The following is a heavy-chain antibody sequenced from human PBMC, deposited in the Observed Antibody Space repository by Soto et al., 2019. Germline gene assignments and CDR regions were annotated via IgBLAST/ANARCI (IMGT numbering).Heavy chain of an antibody. CDR1: EFTCSTYG. V-gene: IGHV3-30*18. CDR2: ISYDGTYK. D-gene: IGHD2-2*01. CDR3: AKTGPYCSTTSCYYYYGLDV. J-gene: IGHJ6*02. Sequence: GSLRLSCAASEFTCSTYGMHWVRQAPGKGLEWVAVISYDGTYKYYEDSVKGRFTISRDNSRNTLFLQMNSLRAEDTAVYYCAKTGPYCSTTSCYYYYGLDVWGQGTTVTVSS.